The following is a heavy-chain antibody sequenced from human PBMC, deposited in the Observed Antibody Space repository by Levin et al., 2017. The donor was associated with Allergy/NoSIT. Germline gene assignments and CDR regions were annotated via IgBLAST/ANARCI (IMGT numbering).Heavy chain of an antibody. CDR1: GGSISSSSYY. Sequence: KTSETLSLTCTVSGGSISSSSYYWGWIRQPPGKGLEWIGSIYYSGSTYYNPSLKSRVTISVDTSKNQFSLKLSSVTAADTAVYYCARLNIVVVIPTGAFDIWGQGTMVTVSS. V-gene: IGHV4-39*01. CDR3: ARLNIVVVIPTGAFDI. D-gene: IGHD3-22*01. CDR2: IYYSGST. J-gene: IGHJ3*02.